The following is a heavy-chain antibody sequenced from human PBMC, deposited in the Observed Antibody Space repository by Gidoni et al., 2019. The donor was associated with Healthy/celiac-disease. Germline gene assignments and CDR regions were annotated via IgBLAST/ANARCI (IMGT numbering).Heavy chain of an antibody. CDR2: IYYSGST. Sequence: QVQLQESGPGLVKPSQTLSLTCTVSGGSISSGGYYWSWLRQHPGKGLEWIGYIYYSGSTYYNPSLKSRVTISVDTSKNQFSLKLSSVTAADTAVYYCASGTYYDFWSGYQNVWFDPWGQGTLVTVSS. V-gene: IGHV4-31*03. CDR1: GGSISSGGYY. J-gene: IGHJ5*02. CDR3: ASGTYYDFWSGYQNVWFDP. D-gene: IGHD3-3*01.